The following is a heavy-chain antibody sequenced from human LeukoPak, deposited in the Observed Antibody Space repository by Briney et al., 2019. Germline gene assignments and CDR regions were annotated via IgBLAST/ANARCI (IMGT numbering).Heavy chain of an antibody. CDR3: ARVDSSSWYVLY. V-gene: IGHV4-39*01. Sequence: PSETLSLTCTVSGGSVSSGSYFWGWIRQPPGKGPEWIGSMYYSGITYYNPSLRSRVTMSIDTSKNQFSLKLSSVTAADTAVYYCARVDSSSWYVLYWGQGTLVTVSS. CDR1: GGSVSSGSYF. CDR2: MYYSGIT. D-gene: IGHD6-13*01. J-gene: IGHJ4*02.